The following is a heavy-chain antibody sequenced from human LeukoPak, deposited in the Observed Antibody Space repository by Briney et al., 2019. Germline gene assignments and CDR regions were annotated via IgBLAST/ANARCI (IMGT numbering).Heavy chain of an antibody. CDR2: IYTSGST. Sequence: PSETLSLTCTVSGGSISSYYWSWIRQPPGKGLEGIGYIYTSGSTNYNPSLKSRVTMSVDTSKNQFSLKLSSVTAADTAVYYCARDEYLVPAAGDAFDIWGQGTMVTASS. CDR1: GGSISSYY. J-gene: IGHJ3*02. V-gene: IGHV4-4*09. CDR3: ARDEYLVPAAGDAFDI. D-gene: IGHD2-2*01.